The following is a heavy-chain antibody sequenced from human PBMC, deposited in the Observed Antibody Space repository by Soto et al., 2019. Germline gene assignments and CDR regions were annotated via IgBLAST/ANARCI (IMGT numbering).Heavy chain of an antibody. CDR3: ASEEDYYGSGAFFDY. J-gene: IGHJ4*02. D-gene: IGHD3-10*01. Sequence: QVQLVQSGAEVKKPGSSVKVSCKASGGTFSSYTISWVRQAPGQGLEWMGRIIPIRGIANYAQKFQGRVTITADKSTSTAYMELSSLRSEDTAVYYCASEEDYYGSGAFFDYWGQGTLVTVSS. V-gene: IGHV1-69*02. CDR1: GGTFSSYT. CDR2: IIPIRGIA.